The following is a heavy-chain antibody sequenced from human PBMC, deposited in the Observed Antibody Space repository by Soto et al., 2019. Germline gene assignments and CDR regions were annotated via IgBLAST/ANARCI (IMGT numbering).Heavy chain of an antibody. D-gene: IGHD2-15*01. Sequence: SLRLSCAASGFTFSSYAMHWVRQAPGKGLEYVSAISSNGGSTYYANSVKGRFTISRDNSKNTLYLQMGSLRAEDMAVYYCARGVSCSGGSCPPDAFDIWGQGTMVTV. V-gene: IGHV3-64*01. CDR3: ARGVSCSGGSCPPDAFDI. J-gene: IGHJ3*02. CDR2: ISSNGGST. CDR1: GFTFSSYA.